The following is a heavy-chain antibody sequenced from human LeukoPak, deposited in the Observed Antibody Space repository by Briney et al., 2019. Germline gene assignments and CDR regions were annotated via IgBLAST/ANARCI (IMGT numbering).Heavy chain of an antibody. V-gene: IGHV1-2*02. Sequence: ASDKVSCKPSRYTFTGYYMHWVRQAPGQGLEWMGWINPNRGGTNYAQKFQGRVTMTRDTFISTAYMELSRLRSDDTAVYYCARGPVPAAIRVRRTTWFDPWGQGTLVTVSS. J-gene: IGHJ5*02. D-gene: IGHD2-2*02. CDR2: INPNRGGT. CDR1: RYTFTGYY. CDR3: ARGPVPAAIRVRRTTWFDP.